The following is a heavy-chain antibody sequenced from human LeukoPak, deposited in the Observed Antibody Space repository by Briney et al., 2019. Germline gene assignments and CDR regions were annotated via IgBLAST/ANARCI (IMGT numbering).Heavy chain of an antibody. CDR2: ISYDGSNK. CDR3: AKSRRGDYYDSSGH. V-gene: IGHV3-30*18. J-gene: IGHJ4*02. Sequence: PGGSLRLSCAASGFFFSNYGIHWVRQAPGKGLEWVTTISYDGSNKYYSDSVKGRFTISRDNSKNTLYLQMNSLRAEDTAVYYCAKSRRGDYYDSSGHWGQGTLVTVSS. CDR1: GFFFSNYG. D-gene: IGHD3-22*01.